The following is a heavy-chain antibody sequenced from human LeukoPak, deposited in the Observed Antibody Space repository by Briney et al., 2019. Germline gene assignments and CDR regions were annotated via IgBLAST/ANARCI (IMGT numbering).Heavy chain of an antibody. V-gene: IGHV3-20*04. D-gene: IGHD3-9*01. CDR2: INWNGGST. CDR1: GFTFDDYG. CDR3: AREGHYDILTGYYAYYYMDV. Sequence: GGSLRLSCAASGFTFDDYGMSWVRQAPGKGLEWVSGINWNGGSTGYADSVKGRFTISRDNAKNSLYLQMNSLRAEDTAVYYCAREGHYDILTGYYAYYYMDVWGKGTTVTVSS. J-gene: IGHJ6*03.